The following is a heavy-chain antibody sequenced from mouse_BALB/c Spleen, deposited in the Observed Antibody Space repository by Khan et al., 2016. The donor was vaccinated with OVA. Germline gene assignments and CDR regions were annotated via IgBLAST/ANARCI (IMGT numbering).Heavy chain of an antibody. CDR1: GYTFTDYI. Sequence: QVQLQQSGPVLVKPGASVKMSCKASGYTFTDYIINWVRQRTGQGLEWIGQIYPGSGSTYYNEKFKGKATLTADNSSNTAYMQLRSLTSEDSAVYFCAMSGYGSLGYWGQGTTLTVSS. CDR2: IYPGSGST. J-gene: IGHJ2*01. CDR3: AMSGYGSLGY. D-gene: IGHD1-1*01. V-gene: IGHV1-77*01.